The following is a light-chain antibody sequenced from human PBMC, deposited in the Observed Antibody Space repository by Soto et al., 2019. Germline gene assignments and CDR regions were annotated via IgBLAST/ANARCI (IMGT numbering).Light chain of an antibody. CDR2: DAS. Sequence: DIQMTHSPSTLSGSVVDRVTITFRSSLSISSWLAWYQQKPGKAPKLLIYDASSLESGVPQRFSGSGSGTEFTLTISSLQTDDFSTYYCQQYHSYWTFGQGTKVDIK. CDR3: QQYHSYWT. V-gene: IGKV1-5*01. CDR1: LSISSW. J-gene: IGKJ1*01.